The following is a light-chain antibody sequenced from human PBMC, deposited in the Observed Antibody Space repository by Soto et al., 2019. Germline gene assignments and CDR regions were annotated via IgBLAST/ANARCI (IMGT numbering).Light chain of an antibody. CDR3: QQRSNWPSIT. CDR1: QSVSSY. CDR2: DAS. Sequence: EIVFTHSPATLAFSPVERATLSCRASQSVSSYLAWYQQKPGQAPRLLISDASNRAPGIPVRFSGSGFGTDFTLTISSLEAEHSAVYYCQQRSNWPSITFGQGTRLEIK. J-gene: IGKJ5*01. V-gene: IGKV3-11*01.